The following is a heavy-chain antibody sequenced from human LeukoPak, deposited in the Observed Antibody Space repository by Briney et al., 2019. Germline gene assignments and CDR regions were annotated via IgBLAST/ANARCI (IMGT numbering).Heavy chain of an antibody. CDR3: AAVEN. CDR2: ISDSGRTI. CDR1: GFTFSSYE. J-gene: IGHJ4*02. Sequence: PGGSLRLSCAASGFTFSSYEMNWVRQAPGKGLEWVSYISDSGRTIYYADSVKGRFTISRDNSKNTVYLQMNSLRAEDTAVYYCAAVENWGQGTLVTVSS. V-gene: IGHV3-48*03.